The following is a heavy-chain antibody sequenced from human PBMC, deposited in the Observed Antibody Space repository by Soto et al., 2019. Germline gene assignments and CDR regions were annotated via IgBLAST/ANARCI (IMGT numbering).Heavy chain of an antibody. CDR2: IHYSGST. CDR3: ARQYGVRIDY. CDR1: GDSISNYY. J-gene: IGHJ4*02. D-gene: IGHD2-8*01. Sequence: QVQLQESGPGLVKPSETLSLTCTVSGDSISNYYWIWIRQPPGKGLEWIGYIHYSGSTNYNPSFKSRDTISVHTSKHQFSLKLSSVTAADTAIYYCARQYGVRIDYWGQGTLVTVSS. V-gene: IGHV4-59*01.